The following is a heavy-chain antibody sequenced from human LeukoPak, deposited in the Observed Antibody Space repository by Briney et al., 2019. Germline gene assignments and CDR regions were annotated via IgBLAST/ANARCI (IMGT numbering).Heavy chain of an antibody. D-gene: IGHD3-10*01. Sequence: GVSLRLSCAASGFTFSSYNMNWVRQSPGKGLEWVSYISSFSRTIYYADSVKGRFTISRDNLKNSLYLQMNSLRDEDTAVYYCASAFGRAGYWGQGTLVTVSS. CDR2: ISSFSRTI. J-gene: IGHJ4*02. V-gene: IGHV3-48*02. CDR3: ASAFGRAGY. CDR1: GFTFSSYN.